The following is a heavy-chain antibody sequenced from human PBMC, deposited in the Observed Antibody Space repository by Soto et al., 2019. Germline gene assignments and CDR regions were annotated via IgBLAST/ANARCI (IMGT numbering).Heavy chain of an antibody. CDR2: IKQDGSQK. D-gene: IGHD1-1*01. V-gene: IGHV3-7*05. J-gene: IGHJ6*02. CDR3: ARVIHWNYFYYYGMDV. CDR1: GFTFSNYW. Sequence: GGSLRLSCAASGFTFSNYWMSWVRQAPGKGLEWVANIKQDGSQKYYVDSVKGRFTISRDNAKNSLYLQINSLRAEDTAVYYCARVIHWNYFYYYGMDVWGQGTTVTVSS.